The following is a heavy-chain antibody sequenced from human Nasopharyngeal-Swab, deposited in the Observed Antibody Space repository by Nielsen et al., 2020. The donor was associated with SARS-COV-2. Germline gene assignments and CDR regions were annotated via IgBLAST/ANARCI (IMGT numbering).Heavy chain of an antibody. CDR3: ARPVGRFGELSPFDY. J-gene: IGHJ4*02. CDR2: INPSGGST. CDR1: GNTFTSYY. Sequence: ASVKVSCKASGNTFTSYYMHWVRQAPGQGLEWMGIINPSGGSTSYAQKFQGRVTMTRDTSTSTVYMELSSLRSEDTAVYYCARPVGRFGELSPFDYWGQGTLVTVSS. V-gene: IGHV1-46*01. D-gene: IGHD3-10*01.